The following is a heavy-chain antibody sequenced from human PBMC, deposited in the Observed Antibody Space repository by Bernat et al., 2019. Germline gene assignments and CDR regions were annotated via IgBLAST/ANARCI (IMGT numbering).Heavy chain of an antibody. J-gene: IGHJ4*02. CDR2: IYYSGSA. CDR3: ATVASSGWYYFDY. CDR1: GGSISSYY. V-gene: IGHV4-59*04. D-gene: IGHD6-19*01. Sequence: QVQLQESGPGLVKPSETLSLTCTVSGGSISSYYWSWIRQPPGKGLEWIGYIYYSGSAYYNPSLKSRVTISVDTSKSQFSLKLSSVTAADTAVYYCATVASSGWYYFDYWGQGTLVTVSS.